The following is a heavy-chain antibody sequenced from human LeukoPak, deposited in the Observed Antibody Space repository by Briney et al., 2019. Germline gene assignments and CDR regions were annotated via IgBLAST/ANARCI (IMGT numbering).Heavy chain of an antibody. CDR2: IGGSGGGT. Sequence: GGSLRLSCAASGFTFSSYAMSWVRQAPGKGLEWISSIGGSGGGTYYADSVKGRFTISRDNSKNTLHLQMNSLRAEDTAVYYCAKKRYYDTSGSPDYWGQGTLVTVSS. D-gene: IGHD3-22*01. V-gene: IGHV3-23*01. CDR3: AKKRYYDTSGSPDY. CDR1: GFTFSSYA. J-gene: IGHJ4*02.